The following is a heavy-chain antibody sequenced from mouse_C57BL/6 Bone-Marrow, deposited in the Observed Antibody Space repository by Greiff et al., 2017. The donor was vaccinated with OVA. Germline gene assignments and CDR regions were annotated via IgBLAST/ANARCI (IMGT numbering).Heavy chain of an antibody. V-gene: IGHV1-52*01. CDR1: GYTFTSYW. Sequence: VQLQQPGAELVRPGSSVKLSCKASGYTFTSYWMHWVKQRPIQGLEWIGNIDPSDSETHYNQKFKDKATLTVDKSSSTAYMQLSSLTSEDSAVYYCARQIYYGNWYFDVWGTGTTVTVSS. J-gene: IGHJ1*03. D-gene: IGHD2-1*01. CDR2: IDPSDSET. CDR3: ARQIYYGNWYFDV.